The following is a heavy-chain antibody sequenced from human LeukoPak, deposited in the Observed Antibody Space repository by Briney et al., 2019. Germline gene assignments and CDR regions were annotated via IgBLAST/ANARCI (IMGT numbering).Heavy chain of an antibody. CDR2: ISGTGGST. Sequence: GGSLRLSCAASGFIFSSSAMTWVCQAPGKGLEWVSAISGTGGSTVYADSVKGRLTNSRDNSKNTLYLQMSSLRDEDTAIYYCTKGGSYAPLDYWGQGTLVTVSS. CDR3: TKGGSYAPLDY. V-gene: IGHV3-23*01. J-gene: IGHJ4*02. CDR1: GFIFSSSA. D-gene: IGHD1-26*01.